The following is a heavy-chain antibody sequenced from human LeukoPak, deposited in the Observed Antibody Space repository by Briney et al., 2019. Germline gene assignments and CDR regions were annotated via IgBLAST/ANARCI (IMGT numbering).Heavy chain of an antibody. CDR2: INPNIGGT. J-gene: IGHJ5*02. CDR1: GYTFTGYY. V-gene: IGHV1-2*02. Sequence: GASVKVSCKASGYTFTGYYMHWVRQAPGQGLEWMGWINPNIGGTNYAQKFQGRVTMTRDTSISTAYMELSRLRSDDTAVYYCARASYGGSQGEYNWFDPWGQGTLVTVSS. D-gene: IGHD4-23*01. CDR3: ARASYGGSQGEYNWFDP.